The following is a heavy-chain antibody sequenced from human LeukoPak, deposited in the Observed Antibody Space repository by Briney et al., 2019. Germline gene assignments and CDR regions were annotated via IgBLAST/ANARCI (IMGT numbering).Heavy chain of an antibody. J-gene: IGHJ6*03. CDR3: ARARRGVVATNYYYYYMDV. CDR2: INPNSGGT. Sequence: VASVKVSCKASGYTFTGYYMHWVRQAPGQGLEWMGWINPNSGGTNYAQKFQGRVTMTRNTSISTAYMELSSLRSEDTAVYYCARARRGVVATNYYYYYMDVWGKGTTVTVSS. V-gene: IGHV1-2*02. CDR1: GYTFTGYY. D-gene: IGHD2-21*02.